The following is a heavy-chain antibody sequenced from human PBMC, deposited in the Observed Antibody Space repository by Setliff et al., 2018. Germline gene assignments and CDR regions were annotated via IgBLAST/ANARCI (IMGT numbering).Heavy chain of an antibody. V-gene: IGHV3-30*02. Sequence: GGSLRLSCTASGFMFNSYGMHWVRQAPGKGLEWVAFIRYDGSSYIYYADSVKGRFTISRDNAKNSLYLQMNSLRAEDTAMYYCARDLDTAMTRGAFDIWGQGTMVTVSS. CDR3: ARDLDTAMTRGAFDI. J-gene: IGHJ3*02. CDR1: GFMFNSYG. CDR2: IRYDGSSYI. D-gene: IGHD5-18*01.